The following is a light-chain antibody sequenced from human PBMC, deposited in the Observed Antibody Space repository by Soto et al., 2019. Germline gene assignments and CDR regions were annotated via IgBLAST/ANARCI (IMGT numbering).Light chain of an antibody. CDR3: XQYNSYPWT. CDR2: AAS. CDR1: QGISSW. J-gene: IGKJ1*01. V-gene: IGKV1D-16*01. Sequence: DIQMTQSPSSLSASVGDRVTITCRASQGISSWLAWYQQKPEKAPKSLIYAASSLQSGVPSRFXXXXXGXXXXXXXXXXXPXDFATYYXXQYNSYPWTFGQGTKVEIK.